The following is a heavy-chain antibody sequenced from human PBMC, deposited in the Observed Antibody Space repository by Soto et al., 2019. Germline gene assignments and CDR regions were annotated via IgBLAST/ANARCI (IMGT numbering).Heavy chain of an antibody. V-gene: IGHV4-34*01. CDR3: ARDRGTKHRHGMDV. J-gene: IGHJ6*02. D-gene: IGHD1-1*01. CDR1: GGSFSGYY. Sequence: SETLSLTCAVYGGSFSGYYWSWIRQPPGKGLEWIGEINHSGSTNYNPSLKSRVTISVDTSKNQFSLKLSSVTAADTAVYYCARDRGTKHRHGMDVWGQGTTVT. CDR2: INHSGST.